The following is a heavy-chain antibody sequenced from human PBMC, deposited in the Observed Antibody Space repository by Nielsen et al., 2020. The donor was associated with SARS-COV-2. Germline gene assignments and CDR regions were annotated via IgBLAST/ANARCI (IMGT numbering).Heavy chain of an antibody. Sequence: VRQAPGKGLEWVSVIYSGGSTYYADSVKGRFTISRDNSKNTLYLQMNSLRAEDTAAYYCARGGLTIFGVVIIFDYYGMDVWGQGTTVTVSS. V-gene: IGHV3-53*01. CDR3: ARGGLTIFGVVIIFDYYGMDV. CDR2: IYSGGST. D-gene: IGHD3-3*01. J-gene: IGHJ6*02.